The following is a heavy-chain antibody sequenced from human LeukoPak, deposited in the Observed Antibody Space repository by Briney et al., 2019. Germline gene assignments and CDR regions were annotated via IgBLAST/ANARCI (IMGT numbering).Heavy chain of an antibody. J-gene: IGHJ6*03. CDR1: GFTFNNYA. CDR2: IVGEGDFT. CDR3: ARSQAPAPIVYYFCYMDV. V-gene: IGHV3-23*01. Sequence: HPGGSPRLSCEASGFTFNNYAMGWVRQAPGKGLEWVSTIVGEGDFTYYANSVKGRFTISRDNSKNTLFLQMTSLRAEDTALYYCARSQAPAPIVYYFCYMDVWGKGTTVTVSS. D-gene: IGHD2-15*01.